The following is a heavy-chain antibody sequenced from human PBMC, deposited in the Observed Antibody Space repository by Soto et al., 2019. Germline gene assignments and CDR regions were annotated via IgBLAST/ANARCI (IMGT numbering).Heavy chain of an antibody. V-gene: IGHV4-39*01. CDR3: ARQLPLGATSWFDT. CDR1: GGSINSDDSF. Sequence: SETLSLTCSVSGGSINSDDSFWGWVRQSPGKGLEWIGSLYYGGSTFYNPSLKSRVTISLDTSKNQFSLRLTSVTAADTAIYYCARQLPLGATSWFDTWGQGTLVTVSS. J-gene: IGHJ5*02. D-gene: IGHD1-26*01. CDR2: LYYGGST.